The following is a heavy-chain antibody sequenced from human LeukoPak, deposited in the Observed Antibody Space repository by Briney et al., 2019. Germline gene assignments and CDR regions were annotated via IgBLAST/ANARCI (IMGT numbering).Heavy chain of an antibody. CDR3: ARLIIPTAPFDY. Sequence: GESLKISCKASGYSFTSRWIGWVRQMPGKGLEWMGIIYPGDSDTRYSPSFQGQVTISADKSVSTAYLRWSSLKASDTAMYYCARLIIPTAPFDYWGQGTLVTVSS. CDR1: GYSFTSRW. D-gene: IGHD2/OR15-2a*01. V-gene: IGHV5-51*01. J-gene: IGHJ4*02. CDR2: IYPGDSDT.